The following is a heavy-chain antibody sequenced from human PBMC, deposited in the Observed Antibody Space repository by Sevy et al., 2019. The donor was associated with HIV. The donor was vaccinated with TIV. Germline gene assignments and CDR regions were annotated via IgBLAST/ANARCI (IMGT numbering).Heavy chain of an antibody. D-gene: IGHD3-16*01. CDR3: ARDRGEILHSAFDY. Sequence: WGSLRLSCAASGFRFSDYSMHWVRQAPGKGLEWVAVISYDGRNNKYNVDSVKGRFTISRDNSKNTLFLQMNSLGAEDSAIYYCARDRGEILHSAFDYWGQGTLVTVSS. V-gene: IGHV3-30*14. CDR1: GFRFSDYS. J-gene: IGHJ4*02. CDR2: ISYDGRNNK.